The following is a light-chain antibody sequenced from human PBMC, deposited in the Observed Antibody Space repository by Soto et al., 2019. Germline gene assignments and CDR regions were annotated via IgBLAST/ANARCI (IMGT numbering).Light chain of an antibody. Sequence: DVQKTQSPSTLSASVGDKITITCRASQSVGRWLAWYQQKPGKAPEVLIYKASTLKYGVPSRFSGSGSGTEFSLTISSLQPDDFATYFCQQYESQSTFGQGTKVEIK. CDR1: QSVGRW. CDR2: KAS. CDR3: QQYESQST. J-gene: IGKJ1*01. V-gene: IGKV1-5*03.